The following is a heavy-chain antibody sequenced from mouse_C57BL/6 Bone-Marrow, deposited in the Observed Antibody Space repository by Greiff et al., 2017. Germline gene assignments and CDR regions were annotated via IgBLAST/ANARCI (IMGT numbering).Heavy chain of an antibody. J-gene: IGHJ2*01. CDR3: ARGYYGPDY. CDR1: GYTFTSYW. Sequence: VQLPQPGAELVKPGASVKLSCKASGYTFTSYWMHWVKQRPGQGLEWIGMIHPNSGSTNYNEKFKSKATLTVDNSSSTAYMQRSSRTSEDSAVYDCARGYYGPDYWGQGTTRTVSS. D-gene: IGHD1-1*01. V-gene: IGHV1-64*01. CDR2: IHPNSGST.